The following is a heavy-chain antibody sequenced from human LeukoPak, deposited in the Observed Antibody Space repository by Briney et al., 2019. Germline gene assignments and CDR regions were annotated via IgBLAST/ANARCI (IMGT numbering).Heavy chain of an antibody. CDR1: RFTFSYYW. CDR3: LGVVAADY. D-gene: IGHD1-26*01. V-gene: IGHV3-7*01. CDR2: IKQDASDK. Sequence: GGSLRLSCAASRFTFSYYWMTWVRQAPGKGVEWVANIKQDASDKHYADSVKGRFTISRDNAKNSLYLQMNSLRVEDTAVYYCLGVVAADYWGRGTLVTVSS. J-gene: IGHJ4*02.